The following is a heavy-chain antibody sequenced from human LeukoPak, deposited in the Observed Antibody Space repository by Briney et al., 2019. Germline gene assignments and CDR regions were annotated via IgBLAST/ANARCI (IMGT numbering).Heavy chain of an antibody. CDR1: GGSISSGSYY. Sequence: SQTLSLTCTVSGGSISSGSYYWSWIRQPAGKGLEWIGRIYTSGSTNYNPSLKSRVTISVDTSKNQFSLKLSSVTAADTAVYYCARDSGGVVTVIRYWGQGTLVTVSS. D-gene: IGHD2-21*02. CDR2: IYTSGST. J-gene: IGHJ4*02. CDR3: ARDSGGVVTVIRY. V-gene: IGHV4-61*02.